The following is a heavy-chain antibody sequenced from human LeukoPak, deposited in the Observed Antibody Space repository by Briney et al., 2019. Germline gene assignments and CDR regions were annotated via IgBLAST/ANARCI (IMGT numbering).Heavy chain of an antibody. D-gene: IGHD6-6*01. CDR2: IYHSGST. CDR3: ARGGGQLAYFDY. CDR1: GGSISSSSYY. Sequence: KPSETLSLTCTVSGGSISSSSYYWGWIRQPPGKGLEWIGYIYHSGSTYYNPSLKSRVTISVDRSKNQFSLKLSSVTAADTAVYYYARGGGQLAYFDYWGQGALVTVSS. J-gene: IGHJ4*02. V-gene: IGHV4-30-2*01.